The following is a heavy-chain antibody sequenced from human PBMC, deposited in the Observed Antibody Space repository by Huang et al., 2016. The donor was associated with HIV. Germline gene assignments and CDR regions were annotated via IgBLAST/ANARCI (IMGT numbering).Heavy chain of an antibody. CDR2: LKRAGSTA. CDR1: GFSISSYW. Sequence: EVQLVESGGGLVQPGGSLRLSCAASGFSISSYWLHWVRQAPGKGLVWVSLLKRAGSTASYANAVQGRVTSSRDNAENTLYLQMNSLRAEDTGMYYFARDPLIRSWLNFFDYWGQGALISVSS. D-gene: IGHD3-22*01. J-gene: IGHJ4*02. V-gene: IGHV3-74*01. CDR3: ARDPLIRSWLNFFDY.